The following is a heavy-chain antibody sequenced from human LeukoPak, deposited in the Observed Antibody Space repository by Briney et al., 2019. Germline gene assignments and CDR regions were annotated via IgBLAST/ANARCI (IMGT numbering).Heavy chain of an antibody. CDR3: ASALWFGELTPFDY. Sequence: ASVKVSCKASGGTFSSYAISWVRQAPGQGLEWMGRIIPILGIANYAQKFQGRVTITADKSTSTAYMELSSLRSEGTAVYYCASALWFGELTPFDYWGQGTLVTVSS. CDR1: GGTFSSYA. V-gene: IGHV1-69*04. J-gene: IGHJ4*02. D-gene: IGHD3-10*01. CDR2: IIPILGIA.